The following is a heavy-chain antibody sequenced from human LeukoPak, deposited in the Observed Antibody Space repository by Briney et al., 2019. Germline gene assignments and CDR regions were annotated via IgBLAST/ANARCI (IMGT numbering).Heavy chain of an antibody. V-gene: IGHV1-69*05. D-gene: IGHD5-18*01. CDR2: IIPIFGTA. CDR1: GGTFSSYA. J-gene: IGHJ4*02. CDR3: ARDERGYSYEFDY. Sequence: ASVKVSCKASGGTFSSYAISWVRQAPGQGLEWVGGIIPIFGTANYAQKFQGRVTITTDESTSTAYMELSSLRSEDTAVYYCARDERGYSYEFDYWGQGTLVTVSS.